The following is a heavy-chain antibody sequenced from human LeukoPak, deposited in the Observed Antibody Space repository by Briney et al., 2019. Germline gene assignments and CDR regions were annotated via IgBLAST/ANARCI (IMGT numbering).Heavy chain of an antibody. CDR3: VRGVGSSTSCYVRAFDI. V-gene: IGHV3-52*01. CDR2: IKCDGSEK. D-gene: IGHD2-2*01. Sequence: GGSLRLSCAASGFTFSNSWMHWVCQAPEKGLEWVADIKCDGSEKCYVDSVKGRLTISRDNAKNFLYLQVNSLRAEDMTVYYCVRGVGSSTSCYVRAFDIWGQGTMVTVSS. CDR1: GFTFSNSW. J-gene: IGHJ3*02.